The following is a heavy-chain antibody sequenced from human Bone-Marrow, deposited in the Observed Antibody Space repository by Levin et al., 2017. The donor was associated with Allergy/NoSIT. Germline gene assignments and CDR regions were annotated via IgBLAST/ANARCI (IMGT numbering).Heavy chain of an antibody. CDR1: GYTFKTYA. D-gene: IGHD3-16*01. Sequence: GESLKISCQASGYTFKTYAIHWVRQAPGQRLEWMGWINAGDGKSEYSQKFQRRVTITRDTSASTAYMELSSLRSEDTAVYYCARGRGNYYFDYWGQGALVTVSS. J-gene: IGHJ4*02. CDR3: ARGRGNYYFDY. V-gene: IGHV1-3*01. CDR2: INAGDGKS.